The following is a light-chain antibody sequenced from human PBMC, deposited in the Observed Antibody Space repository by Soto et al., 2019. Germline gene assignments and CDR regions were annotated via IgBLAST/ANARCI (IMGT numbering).Light chain of an antibody. J-gene: IGKJ5*01. V-gene: IGKV1-5*01. Sequence: DIQMTQSPSTLSASVGDRVTITCRASQSVTRKVAWYQQKPGKAPKLLIFDASTLKSGVPSRFSGSGSATEFTLTISSLQPADFATYYCQHYKSYSISFGQGTRLAIK. CDR2: DAS. CDR1: QSVTRK. CDR3: QHYKSYSIS.